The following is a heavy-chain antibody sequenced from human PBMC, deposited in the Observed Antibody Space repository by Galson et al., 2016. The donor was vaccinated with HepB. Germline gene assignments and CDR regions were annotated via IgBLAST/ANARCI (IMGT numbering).Heavy chain of an antibody. V-gene: IGHV3-48*01. CDR1: GFTFSSYS. D-gene: IGHD2-2*02. J-gene: IGHJ4*02. CDR2: ISSSSSTI. CDR3: AGVRGYCTSTNCYTEETDY. Sequence: SLRLSCAGSGFTFSSYSMNWVRQAPGKGLEWVSYISSSSSTIYYADSVKGRFTISRDKAKNSLYLQMNSLRAEDTAVYYCAGVRGYCTSTNCYTEETDYWGQGTLVTVSS.